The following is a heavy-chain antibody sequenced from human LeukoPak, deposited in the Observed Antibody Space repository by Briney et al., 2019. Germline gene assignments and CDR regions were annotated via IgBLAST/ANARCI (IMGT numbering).Heavy chain of an antibody. CDR2: IYSGGST. D-gene: IGHD6-19*01. J-gene: IGHJ3*01. V-gene: IGHV3-53*01. CDR3: ARGWGSGWSDAFNL. CDR1: GFTVSSNY. Sequence: GGSLRLSCAASGFTVSSNYMSWVRQAPGKGLECISVIYSGGSTYYADSVKGRFTISRDNSKNTLYLQMNSLRAEDTAVYYCARGWGSGWSDAFNLWGQGTMVTVSS.